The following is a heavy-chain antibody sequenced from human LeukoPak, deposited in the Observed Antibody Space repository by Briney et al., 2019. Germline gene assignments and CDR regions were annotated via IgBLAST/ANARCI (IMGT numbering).Heavy chain of an antibody. CDR3: ARDRYSGFTGYYYYMDV. V-gene: IGHV3-23*01. D-gene: IGHD1-26*01. J-gene: IGHJ6*03. Sequence: GGSLRLSCAAPGFTFSSYAMSWVRQAPGKGLEWVSAIRGSGGSTYYADSVEGRFTISRDNSKNTLYLQMNSLRAEDTAVYYCARDRYSGFTGYYYYMDVWGKGTTVTVSS. CDR2: IRGSGGST. CDR1: GFTFSSYA.